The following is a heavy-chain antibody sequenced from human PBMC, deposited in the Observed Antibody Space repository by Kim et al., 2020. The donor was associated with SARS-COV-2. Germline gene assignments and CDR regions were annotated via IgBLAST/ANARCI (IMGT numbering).Heavy chain of an antibody. J-gene: IGHJ6*02. CDR3: ARPLQYYDILTGYYHHYYYGMDV. Sequence: GESLKISCKGSGYSFTSYWIGWVRQMPGKGLEWMGIIYPGDSDTRYSPSFQGQVTISADKSISTAYLQWSSLKASDTAMYYCARPLQYYDILTGYYHHYYYGMDVWGQGTTVTVSS. CDR2: IYPGDSDT. CDR1: GYSFTSYW. V-gene: IGHV5-51*01. D-gene: IGHD3-9*01.